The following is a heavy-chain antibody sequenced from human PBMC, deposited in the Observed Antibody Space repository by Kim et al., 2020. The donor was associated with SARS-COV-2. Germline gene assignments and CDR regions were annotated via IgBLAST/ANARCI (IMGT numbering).Heavy chain of an antibody. CDR2: IKSKTDGGTT. CDR3: TTAVPDYYGMDV. V-gene: IGHV3-15*01. CDR1: GFTFSNAW. J-gene: IGHJ6*02. Sequence: GGSLRLSCAASGFTFSNAWMSWVRQAPGKGLEWVGRIKSKTDGGTTDYAAPVESRFTISRDDSKNTLYLQMNSLKTEDTAVYYCTTAVPDYYGMDVWGQGTTVTVSS.